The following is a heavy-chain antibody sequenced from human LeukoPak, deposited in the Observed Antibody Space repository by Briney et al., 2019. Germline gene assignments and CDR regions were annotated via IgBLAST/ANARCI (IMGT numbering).Heavy chain of an antibody. J-gene: IGHJ3*01. D-gene: IGHD3-10*01. CDR1: GFTFSSYE. Sequence: PGGSLRLSCAASGFTFSSYEMNWVRQAPGKGLEWVSYISNRGTTIYYTDSVKGRFTISRDNAKNSLYLQMNSLRAEDTAIYYCASYIRAPFDVWGQGTMVTVSS. CDR3: ASYIRAPFDV. CDR2: ISNRGTTI. V-gene: IGHV3-48*03.